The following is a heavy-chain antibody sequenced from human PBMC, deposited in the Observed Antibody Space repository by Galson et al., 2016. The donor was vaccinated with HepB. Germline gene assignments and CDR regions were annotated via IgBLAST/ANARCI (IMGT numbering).Heavy chain of an antibody. CDR3: ARGQRKLYYFDY. V-gene: IGHV4-39*01. J-gene: IGHJ4*02. Sequence: ETLSLTCTVSGGSISSYSYYWGWIRQPPGKGLEWIANINYSGGTYSSPSLKSRVTMSVDTSKNQFSLNLISVTAADTAVYYCARGQRKLYYFDYWGQGTLVTVSS. CDR2: INYSGGT. D-gene: IGHD1-14*01. CDR1: GGSISSYSYY.